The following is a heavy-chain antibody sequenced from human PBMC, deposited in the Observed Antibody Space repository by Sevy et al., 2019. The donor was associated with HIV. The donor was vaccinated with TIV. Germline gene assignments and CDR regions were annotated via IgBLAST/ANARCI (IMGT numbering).Heavy chain of an antibody. CDR2: ISGSGGST. V-gene: IGHV3-23*01. CDR3: AKLEAAADSSGYYSGIYYFDY. D-gene: IGHD3-22*01. Sequence: GGSLRLSCAASGFTFSSYAMSWVRQAPGKGLEWVSAISGSGGSTYYADSVKGRFTISRDNSKNTLYLQMNSLRAEDTAVYYCAKLEAAADSSGYYSGIYYFDYWGQGTLVTVSS. CDR1: GFTFSSYA. J-gene: IGHJ4*02.